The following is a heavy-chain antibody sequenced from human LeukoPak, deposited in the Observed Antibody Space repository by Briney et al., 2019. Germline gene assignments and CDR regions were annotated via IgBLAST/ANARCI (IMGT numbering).Heavy chain of an antibody. Sequence: SETLSLTCAVYGGSFSGYYWSWIRQPPGKGLEWIGEINHSGSTNYNPSLKSRVTISVDTSKNQFSLKLSSVTAADTAVYYCARGRRRIAVAGTKDYWGQGTLVTVSS. CDR2: INHSGST. CDR3: ARGRRRIAVAGTKDY. CDR1: GGSFSGYY. J-gene: IGHJ4*02. D-gene: IGHD6-19*01. V-gene: IGHV4-34*01.